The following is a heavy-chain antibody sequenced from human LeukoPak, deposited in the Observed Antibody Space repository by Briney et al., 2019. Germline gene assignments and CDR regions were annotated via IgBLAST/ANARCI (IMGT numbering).Heavy chain of an antibody. CDR3: ARDINGYYYDSHGYYPTDL. CDR2: ISVYNGNT. CDR1: GYIFTSYG. D-gene: IGHD3-22*01. V-gene: IGHV1-18*01. Sequence: VASVKVSCKASGYIFTSYGISWVRQAPGQGLEWMGWISVYNGNTNYPQRRQGRVTMTTDTSTTTAYMELRSLRSDDTAVYYCARDINGYYYDSHGYYPTDLWGQGTLVTVSS. J-gene: IGHJ5*02.